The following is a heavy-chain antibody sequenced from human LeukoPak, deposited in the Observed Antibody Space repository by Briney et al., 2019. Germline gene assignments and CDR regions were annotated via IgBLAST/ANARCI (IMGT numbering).Heavy chain of an antibody. CDR1: GFTFSDSP. D-gene: IGHD4-17*01. CDR2: IRSKSNSYAT. Sequence: GGSLKLSCAASGFTFSDSPMHWVRQASGKGLEWVGRIRSKSNSYATSYAASVKGRFTISSDDSRNTAYLQMNSLKTEDTAVYYCARLRGTVTSVYQYYGMDVWGQGTAVTVSS. J-gene: IGHJ6*02. CDR3: ARLRGTVTSVYQYYGMDV. V-gene: IGHV3-73*01.